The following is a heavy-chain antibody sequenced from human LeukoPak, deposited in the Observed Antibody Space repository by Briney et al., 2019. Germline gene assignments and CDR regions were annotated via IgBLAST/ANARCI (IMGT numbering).Heavy chain of an antibody. CDR3: ARDLQHDYGDYGDPERYYYGMDV. Sequence: GGSLRLSCAASGFTFSSYSMNWVRQAPGKGLEWVSSINSSSSYIYYADPVKGRFTISRDNAKNSLYLQMNSLRAEDTAVYYCARDLQHDYGDYGDPERYYYGMDVWGQGTTVTVSS. CDR1: GFTFSSYS. CDR2: INSSSSYI. V-gene: IGHV3-21*01. D-gene: IGHD4-17*01. J-gene: IGHJ6*02.